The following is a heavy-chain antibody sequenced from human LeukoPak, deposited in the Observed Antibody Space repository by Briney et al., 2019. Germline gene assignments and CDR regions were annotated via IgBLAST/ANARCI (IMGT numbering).Heavy chain of an antibody. J-gene: IGHJ6*02. Sequence: ASVKVSCKASGYTFTSYDINWVRQATGQGLEWMGWMNPNSGNTGYAQKFQGRVTMTRNTSISTAYMELSSLRSEDTALYHCAKDLAGYSNGRDFGMDVWGQGATVTVSS. CDR2: MNPNSGNT. V-gene: IGHV1-8*01. D-gene: IGHD4-11*01. CDR1: GYTFTSYD. CDR3: AKDLAGYSNGRDFGMDV.